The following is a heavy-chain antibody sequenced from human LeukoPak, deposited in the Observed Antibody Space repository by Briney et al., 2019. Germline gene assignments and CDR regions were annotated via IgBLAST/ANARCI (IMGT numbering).Heavy chain of an antibody. CDR3: ARDRYSSSWGLGWFDP. CDR1: GGSISSYY. D-gene: IGHD6-13*01. V-gene: IGHV4-4*07. Sequence: SETLSLTCTVSGGSISSYYWSWIRQPAGKGLEWIGRIYTSGSTNYNPSLKSRVTISVDTSKNQFSLKLSSVTAADTAVYYCARDRYSSSWGLGWFDPWGQGTLVTVSS. CDR2: IYTSGST. J-gene: IGHJ5*02.